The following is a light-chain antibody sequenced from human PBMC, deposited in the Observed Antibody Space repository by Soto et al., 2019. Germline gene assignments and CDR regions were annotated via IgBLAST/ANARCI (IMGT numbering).Light chain of an antibody. CDR3: SSYTGTSTQV. V-gene: IGLV2-14*03. CDR2: DVT. J-gene: IGLJ1*01. Sequence: QSVLTQPASVSGSPGQSITISCTGSSSDVGHYDYVSWFQQHPGRAPTLLIYDVTYRPSGVSHRFSGAKSGSTASLTISGLRTEDEANYYCSSYTGTSTQVFGTGTKLTVL. CDR1: SSDVGHYDY.